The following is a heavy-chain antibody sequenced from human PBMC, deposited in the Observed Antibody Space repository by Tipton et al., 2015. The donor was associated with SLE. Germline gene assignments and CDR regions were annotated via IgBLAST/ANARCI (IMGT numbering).Heavy chain of an antibody. J-gene: IGHJ5*02. CDR3: ARMYGDSRTNWFDP. CDR2: INHSGST. Sequence: TLSLTCAVYGGSFSGYYWSWIRQPPGKGLEWIGKINHSGSTNYNPSLKSRVTLSLHTSENQFSLKLSSVTAADTAVYFCARMYGDSRTNWFDPWGQGTLVTVSS. V-gene: IGHV4-34*01. D-gene: IGHD4-17*01. CDR1: GGSFSGYY.